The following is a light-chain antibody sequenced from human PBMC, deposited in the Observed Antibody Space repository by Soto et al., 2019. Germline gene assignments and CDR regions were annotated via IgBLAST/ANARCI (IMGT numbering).Light chain of an antibody. CDR1: TGTVTSGYY. V-gene: IGLV7-43*01. CDR2: STN. J-gene: IGLJ1*01. CDR3: LLYYGGAYV. Sequence: QTVVTQEPSLTVSPGGTVTLICASSTGTVTSGYYPNWFQQKPGQAPRALIYSTNKKHSWTPARFSGSLLGGKAALTLSGVQPEDEAEYYCLLYYGGAYVFGTGTKLTVL.